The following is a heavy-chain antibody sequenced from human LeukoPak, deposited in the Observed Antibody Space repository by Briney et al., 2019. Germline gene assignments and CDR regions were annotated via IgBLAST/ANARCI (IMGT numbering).Heavy chain of an antibody. CDR3: ARDSAGTGEEY. V-gene: IGHV4-34*01. Sequence: SETLSLTCAVYGGSFSGYYWSWIRQPPGKGLEWIGEINHSGSTNYNPSLKSRVTISVDTSKNQFSLKLSSVTAADTAVYYCARDSAGTGEEYWGQGTLVTVSS. CDR2: INHSGST. D-gene: IGHD6-19*01. CDR1: GGSFSGYY. J-gene: IGHJ4*02.